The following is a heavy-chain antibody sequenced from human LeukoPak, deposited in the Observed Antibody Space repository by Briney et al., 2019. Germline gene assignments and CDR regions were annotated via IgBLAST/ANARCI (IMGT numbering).Heavy chain of an antibody. V-gene: IGHV3-49*03. CDR2: IRSKAYGGTT. J-gene: IGHJ4*02. CDR1: GFTFGDYA. CDR3: TPSGSYRWSY. Sequence: GGSLRLSCTASGFTFGDYAMSWSRQAPGKGLEWVGFIRSKAYGGTTEYAASVKGRFTISRDDSKSIAYLQMNSLKTEDTAVYYCTPSGSYRWSYWGQGTLVTVSS. D-gene: IGHD1-26*01.